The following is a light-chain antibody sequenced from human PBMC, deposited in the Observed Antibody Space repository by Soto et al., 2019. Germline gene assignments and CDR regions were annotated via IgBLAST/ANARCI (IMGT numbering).Light chain of an antibody. CDR3: QKYNNAPRA. V-gene: IGKV1-27*01. CDR2: AAS. Sequence: DIQMTQSPSSLSASVGDRVTITCRASQGISNYLAWYQQKPGKVPKLLIYAASTLQSGVPSRFSGSGSARAFTLIISSLLPEDVATYYWQKYNNAPRAFGPGTRLEIK. J-gene: IGKJ5*01. CDR1: QGISNY.